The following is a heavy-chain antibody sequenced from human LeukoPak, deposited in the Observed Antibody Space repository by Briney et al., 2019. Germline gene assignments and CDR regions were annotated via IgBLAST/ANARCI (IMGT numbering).Heavy chain of an antibody. CDR2: MYYSGST. CDR1: GGSISSSSYS. CDR3: ATGGPLAPGHDTFDI. V-gene: IGHV4-39*01. J-gene: IGHJ3*02. D-gene: IGHD6-13*01. Sequence: PPETLSLTCSVSGGSISSSSYSWGWIRQPPGKGLEWIGYMYYSGSTYYNPSHKSRVTISVDTSKNQFSLKLSSVTAADTAIYYCATGGPLAPGHDTFDIWGQGTLVTVSS.